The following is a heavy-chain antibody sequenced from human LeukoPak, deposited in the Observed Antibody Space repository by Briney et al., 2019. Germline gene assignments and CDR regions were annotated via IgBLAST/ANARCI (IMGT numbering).Heavy chain of an antibody. D-gene: IGHD5-24*01. CDR2: INPNSGNT. CDR3: ARGAGGATIDY. J-gene: IGHJ4*02. CDR1: GYTFTGYY. V-gene: IGHV1-8*02. Sequence: ASVKVSCKASGYTFTGYYMHWVRQAPGQGLEWMGWINPNSGNTGYAQKFQGRVTMTRNTSISTAYMELSSLRSEDTAVYYCARGAGGATIDYWGQGTLVTVSS.